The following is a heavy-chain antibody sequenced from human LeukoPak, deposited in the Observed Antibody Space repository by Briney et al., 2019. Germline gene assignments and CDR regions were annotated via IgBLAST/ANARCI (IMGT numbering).Heavy chain of an antibody. V-gene: IGHV1-18*01. CDR1: GYTFSSYV. CDR2: ISAYNGNT. J-gene: IGHJ3*02. CDR3: ARVPSDAFDI. Sequence: ASVKVSCKASGYTFSSYVISWVRQAPGQGLEWMGWISAYNGNTNYAQKLQGRVTMTRDTSTSTVYMELSSLRSEDTAVYYCARVPSDAFDIWGQGTMVTVSS.